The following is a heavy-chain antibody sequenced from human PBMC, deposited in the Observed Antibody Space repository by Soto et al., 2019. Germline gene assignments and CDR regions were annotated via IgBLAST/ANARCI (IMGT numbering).Heavy chain of an antibody. CDR3: AKSAKYHSLFDP. V-gene: IGHV4-31*03. CDR2: IYYSGST. D-gene: IGHD2-15*01. CDR1: VGAISSGGYY. Sequence: SEPLSLTCTVSVGAISSGGYYWRWILQHPGKGLEWIGYIYYSGSTYYNPSLKSRVTISVDTSKNQFSLKLSSVTAADTAVYYCAKSAKYHSLFDPWGQGTLVTVSS. J-gene: IGHJ5*02.